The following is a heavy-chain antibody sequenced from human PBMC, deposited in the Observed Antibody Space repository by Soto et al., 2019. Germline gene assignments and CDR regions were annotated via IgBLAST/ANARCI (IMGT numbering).Heavy chain of an antibody. CDR3: AADREYNDFRSGYLRFDP. CDR1: GYPFTTYH. J-gene: IGHJ5*02. V-gene: IGHV1-46*01. CDR2: VYVTGTGT. D-gene: IGHD3-3*01. Sequence: ASVKVSCKASGYPFTTYHLHWVRQAPGQGLEWMGIVYVTGTGTRSAQKFQGRLTMTRDRSTSTVYMELSSLRSEDTAVYYCAADREYNDFRSGYLRFDPWDQGTLVTASS.